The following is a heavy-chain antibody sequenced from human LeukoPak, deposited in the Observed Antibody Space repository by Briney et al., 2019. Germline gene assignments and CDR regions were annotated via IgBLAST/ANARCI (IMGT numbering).Heavy chain of an antibody. Sequence: SETLSLSCAASGFTFSSYAMHWVRQAPGKGLEWIGSIYYSGITYYNPSLKSRVTISVDTSKNQFSLKLSSVTAADTAVYYCARVGGAYYYDSSGYLIDYWGQGTLVTVSS. V-gene: IGHV4-39*07. D-gene: IGHD3-22*01. CDR3: ARVGGAYYYDSSGYLIDY. CDR2: IYYSGIT. CDR1: GFTFSSYA. J-gene: IGHJ4*02.